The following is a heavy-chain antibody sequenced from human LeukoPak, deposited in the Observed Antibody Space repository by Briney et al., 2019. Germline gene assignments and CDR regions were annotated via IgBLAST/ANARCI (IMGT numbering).Heavy chain of an antibody. CDR2: ISAYNGNT. V-gene: IGHV1-18*01. Sequence: ASVKVSCKASGYTFTSYGISWVRQAPGQGLEWXXWISAYNGNTNYAQKLQGRVTMTTDTSTSTAYMELRSLRSDDTAVYYCARVSCSSTSCYNGYWGQGTLVTVSS. J-gene: IGHJ4*02. CDR1: GYTFTSYG. D-gene: IGHD2-2*02. CDR3: ARVSCSSTSCYNGY.